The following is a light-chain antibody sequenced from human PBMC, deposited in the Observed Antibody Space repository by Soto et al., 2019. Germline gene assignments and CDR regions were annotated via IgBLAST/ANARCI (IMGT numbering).Light chain of an antibody. CDR3: SSYAGNNGYV. V-gene: IGLV2-8*01. CDR1: SSDVGGYNY. Sequence: QSVLTQPPSASGSPGQSVTISCTGTSSDVGGYNYVSWYQQHPGKAPKLMIYEVSKRPSGVPDRFSGSKSGNTASLTVSGLQAEDEADYYCSSYAGNNGYVVGTGTKVTVL. CDR2: EVS. J-gene: IGLJ1*01.